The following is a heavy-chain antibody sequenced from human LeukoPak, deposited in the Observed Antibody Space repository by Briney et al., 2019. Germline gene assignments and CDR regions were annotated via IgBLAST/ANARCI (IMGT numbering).Heavy chain of an antibody. J-gene: IGHJ5*02. D-gene: IGHD3-3*01. V-gene: IGHV3-30*02. CDR1: RFTFSSYG. CDR2: IRYDGSNK. Sequence: GGSLRLSCAASRFTFSSYGMHWVRQAPGKGLEWVAFIRYDGSNKYYADSVKGRFTISRDNSKNTLYLQMHSLRAEDTAVYYCAKDLISIFGVVNPTLFDPWGQGTLVTVSS. CDR3: AKDLISIFGVVNPTLFDP.